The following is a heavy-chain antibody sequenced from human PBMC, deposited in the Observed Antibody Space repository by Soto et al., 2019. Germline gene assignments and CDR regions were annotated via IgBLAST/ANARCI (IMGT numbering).Heavy chain of an antibody. CDR1: GGSVSSGIYH. J-gene: IGHJ6*02. V-gene: IGHV4-61*01. CDR2: IFYSGST. Sequence: SETLSLTCTVYGGSVSSGIYHWSWIRQSSGKGLEWVGHIFYSGSTNYGPSLKSRVTISVDTSKNQFSLKLTSVTAADTAVYYCARHQRSGTYSRHNYYYGTDVWGQGTTVTVSS. D-gene: IGHD1-26*01. CDR3: ARHQRSGTYSRHNYYYGTDV.